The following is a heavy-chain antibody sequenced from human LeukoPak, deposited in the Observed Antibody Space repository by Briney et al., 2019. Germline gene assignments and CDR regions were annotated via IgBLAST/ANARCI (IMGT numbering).Heavy chain of an antibody. CDR1: GGSFSGYY. CDR3: AEILSVTTQLRTWFAP. Sequence: SETLSLTCAVYGGSFSGYYWTWIRQPPGKGLEWIGEINHSGSTNYNPSLKSRVTISVDTSKNQFSLKLSSVTAADTAVYYWAEILSVTTQLRTWFAPGGQGPLVTFPS. CDR2: INHSGST. D-gene: IGHD4-17*01. J-gene: IGHJ5*02. V-gene: IGHV4-34*01.